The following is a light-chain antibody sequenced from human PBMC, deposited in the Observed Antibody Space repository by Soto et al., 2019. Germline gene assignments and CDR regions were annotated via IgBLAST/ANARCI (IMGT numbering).Light chain of an antibody. V-gene: IGKV3-20*01. CDR1: QSVSSNY. J-gene: IGKJ5*01. CDR2: GAS. CDR3: QQYGSSLIT. Sequence: EIVLTQSPATLSLSPGERATLSLRASQSVSSNYLAWYQQKPGQAPRLLIYGASSRATGIPDRFSGSGSGTDFTLTISRLEPEDFAVYYCQQYGSSLITFGQGTRLEI.